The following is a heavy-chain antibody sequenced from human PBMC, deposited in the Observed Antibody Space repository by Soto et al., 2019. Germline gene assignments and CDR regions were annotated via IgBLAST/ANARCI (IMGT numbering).Heavy chain of an antibody. J-gene: IGHJ4*02. Sequence: GGSLRLSCASCGFTFSTYGMHWVRQAAGKGLEWVAVIAYDGSNKYYADSVKGRFTISRDNSKNTLYLQMHSLRPEDTAVYYCAKDNPPSLDYYYDSSGYYDYWGRGTLVTVSS. D-gene: IGHD3-22*01. V-gene: IGHV3-30*18. CDR2: IAYDGSNK. CDR3: AKDNPPSLDYYYDSSGYYDY. CDR1: GFTFSTYG.